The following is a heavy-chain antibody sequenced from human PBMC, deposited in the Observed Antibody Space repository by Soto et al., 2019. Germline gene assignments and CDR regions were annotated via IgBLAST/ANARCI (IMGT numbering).Heavy chain of an antibody. J-gene: IGHJ4*02. CDR2: ISGSGDST. V-gene: IGHV3-23*01. D-gene: IGHD3-22*01. CDR3: AKAYSSDNSVFPPRFDY. Sequence: GGTLRLSCAASGFTFRSYAMSWVRQAPGNGLEWVSAISGSGDSTYYADSVRGRFTISRDQSKSMLYLQLNSLRAEDTAVYYCAKAYSSDNSVFPPRFDYWGQGTLVTVSS. CDR1: GFTFRSYA.